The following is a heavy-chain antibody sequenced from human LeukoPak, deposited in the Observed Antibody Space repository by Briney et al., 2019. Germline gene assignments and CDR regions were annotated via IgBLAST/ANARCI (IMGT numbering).Heavy chain of an antibody. CDR3: ATGIAARPFGDAFDI. V-gene: IGHV3-21*01. CDR2: ISSSSSYI. J-gene: IGHJ3*02. CDR1: GFTFSSYS. D-gene: IGHD6-6*01. Sequence: GGSLRLSCAASGFTFSSYSMNWVRQAPGKGLEWVSSISSSSSYIYYADSVKGRFTISRDNAKNSLYLQMNSLRAEDTAVYYCATGIAARPFGDAFDIWGQGSMVTVSS.